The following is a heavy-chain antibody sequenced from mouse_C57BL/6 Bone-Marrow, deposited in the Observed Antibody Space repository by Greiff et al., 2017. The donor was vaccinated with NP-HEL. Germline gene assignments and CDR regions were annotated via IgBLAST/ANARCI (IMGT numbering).Heavy chain of an antibody. CDR3: ARTDYYGSLYFDY. Sequence: GQLVESGPGLVQPSQSLSLTCTVSGFSLTSYGVHWGRQSPGKGLEGLGVIWSGGSTDYNAAFISRLSISKDNSKSQVFFKMNSLQADDTAIYYCARTDYYGSLYFDYWGQGTTLTVSS. J-gene: IGHJ2*01. CDR2: IWSGGST. V-gene: IGHV2-2*01. CDR1: GFSLTSYG. D-gene: IGHD1-1*01.